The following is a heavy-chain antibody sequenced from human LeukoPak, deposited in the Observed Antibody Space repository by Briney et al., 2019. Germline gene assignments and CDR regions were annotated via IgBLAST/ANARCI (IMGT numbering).Heavy chain of an antibody. CDR1: GYTFTRNG. V-gene: IGHV1-18*01. D-gene: IGHD6-13*01. J-gene: IGHJ4*02. Sequence: GASVKVSCKASGYTFTRNGISWVRQAPGQGLEWMGWINPYSGSTKYAQDFHGRVTMYPDTATSTAFLELRSLRADDASVYYCSRDAPQQLKRFDYWGQETLVSVSS. CDR3: SRDAPQQLKRFDY. CDR2: INPYSGST.